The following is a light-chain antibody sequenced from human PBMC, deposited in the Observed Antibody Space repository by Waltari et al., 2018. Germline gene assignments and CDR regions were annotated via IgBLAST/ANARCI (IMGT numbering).Light chain of an antibody. V-gene: IGKV1-5*03. CDR3: QQYNTYSS. J-gene: IGKJ2*03. CDR1: QSISNY. CDR2: KAS. Sequence: DIQMTQSPSTLSASVGDTITITCRASQSISNYLAWYQKKPGKAPKLLIYKASSSGSGVPSRFSGSGSGTEFTLTISSLQPDDSATYYCQQYNTYSSFGQGSKLEI.